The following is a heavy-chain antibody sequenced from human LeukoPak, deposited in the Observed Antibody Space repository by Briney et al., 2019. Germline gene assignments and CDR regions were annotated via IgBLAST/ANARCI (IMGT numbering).Heavy chain of an antibody. J-gene: IGHJ4*02. D-gene: IGHD7-27*01. CDR2: IRNKANRYTT. CDR3: ARSPLGIAPFDY. CDR1: GFTFSDHH. Sequence: PGGSLRLSCAASGFTFSDHHMEWVRQAPGEGLEWVARIRNKANRYTTEYAASVKGRFTISRDDSENSLYLQMDSLKTEDTAVYYCARSPLGIAPFDYWGQGTLVTVSS. V-gene: IGHV3-72*01.